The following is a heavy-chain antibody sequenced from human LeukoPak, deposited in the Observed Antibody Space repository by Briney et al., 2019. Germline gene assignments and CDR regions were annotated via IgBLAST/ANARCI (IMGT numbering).Heavy chain of an antibody. Sequence: GGSLRLSCRASGFNFNIYSMNWVRQAPGKGLEWVSVIRAEGDPTHYADSVKGRFTISRDNSKNMVYLQMNSLRAEDTAVYYCAKAGSYYDILTGSRGWFDPWGQGTLVTVSS. D-gene: IGHD3-9*01. CDR1: GFNFNIYS. CDR3: AKAGSYYDILTGSRGWFDP. V-gene: IGHV3-23*01. CDR2: IRAEGDPT. J-gene: IGHJ5*02.